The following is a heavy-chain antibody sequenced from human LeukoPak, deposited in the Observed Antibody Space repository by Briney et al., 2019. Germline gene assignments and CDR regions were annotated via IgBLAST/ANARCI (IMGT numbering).Heavy chain of an antibody. D-gene: IGHD3-22*01. CDR1: GGSISSSNW. CDR2: IYHSGST. Sequence: SETLSLTCAVSGGSISSSNWWSWVRQPPGKGLEWIGEIYHSGSTNYNPSLKSRVTISVDKSKNQFSLKLSSVTAADTAVYYCARLAAENYYDSSGYLDYWGQGTLVTVSS. V-gene: IGHV4-4*02. CDR3: ARLAAENYYDSSGYLDY. J-gene: IGHJ4*02.